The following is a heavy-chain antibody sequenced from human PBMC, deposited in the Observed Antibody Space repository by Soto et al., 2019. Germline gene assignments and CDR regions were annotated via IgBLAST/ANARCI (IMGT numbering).Heavy chain of an antibody. Sequence: SETLSLTCTVSGGSVSSGSYYWSWIRQPPGKGLEWIGYSYYSGSTNYNPSLKSRVTISVDTSKNQLSLKLSSVTAADTAVYYCARDKGGCSGGSCSSNYGTDVWGLATT. CDR2: SYYSGST. CDR3: ARDKGGCSGGSCSSNYGTDV. CDR1: GGSVSSGSYY. D-gene: IGHD2-15*01. V-gene: IGHV4-61*01. J-gene: IGHJ6*02.